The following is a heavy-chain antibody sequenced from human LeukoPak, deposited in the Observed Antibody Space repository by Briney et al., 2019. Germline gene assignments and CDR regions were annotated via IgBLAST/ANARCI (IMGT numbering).Heavy chain of an antibody. V-gene: IGHV3-23*01. CDR1: GFTFSLYT. CDR2: VSPTGGTV. CDR3: AKGLGGGDYTPSQY. J-gene: IGHJ4*02. Sequence: PGGSLKLSCTASGFTFSLYTLTWVRQAPGKGLEWVATVSPTGGTVFYADSLRGRFTISRDNSMNTLYLQMSTLEAVDTAIYYCAKGLGGGDYTPSQYWGQGTLVIVSS. D-gene: IGHD2-21*01.